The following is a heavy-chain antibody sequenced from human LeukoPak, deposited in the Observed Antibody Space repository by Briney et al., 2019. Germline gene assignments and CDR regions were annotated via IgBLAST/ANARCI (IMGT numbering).Heavy chain of an antibody. V-gene: IGHV4-34*01. D-gene: IGHD1-26*01. CDR2: INHSGST. J-gene: IGHJ4*02. CDR3: ARALSSGSYQDY. CDR1: GGSFSGYY. Sequence: SETLPLTCAVYGGSFSGYYWSWIRQPPGKGLEWIGEINHSGSTNYNPSLKSRVTISVDTSKNQFSLKLSSVTAADTAVYYCARALSSGSYQDYWGQGTLVTVSS.